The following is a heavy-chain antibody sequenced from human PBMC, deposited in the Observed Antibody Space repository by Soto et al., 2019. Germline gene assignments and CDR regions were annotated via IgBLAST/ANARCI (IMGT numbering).Heavy chain of an antibody. V-gene: IGHV3-53*01. CDR2: IYTGGRT. Sequence: EEQLAESGGGLIQPGGSLRLSCAASGFIVSHNYMNWVRQAPGKGLEWVSVIYTGGRTSFGDSVKGRFTISRDSYKNTLYLQMNSLRAEDTAVYHCARGGHGGNSSPAADCFDIWGRGTMVTVSS. CDR3: ARGGHGGNSSPAADCFDI. CDR1: GFIVSHNY. D-gene: IGHD2-21*02. J-gene: IGHJ3*02.